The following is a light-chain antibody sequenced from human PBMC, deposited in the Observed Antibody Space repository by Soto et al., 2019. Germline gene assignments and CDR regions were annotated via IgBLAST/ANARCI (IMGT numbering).Light chain of an antibody. CDR1: QSVGSL. J-gene: IGKJ1*01. Sequence: EIVLTQSPGTLSLSPGEIAILSCRASQSVGSLLAWYQHIPGQAPRLLIFDASYRAAGIPARFSGSGSGTHFTLTISSLQPEDFATYYCQQHYNTPRTFGQGTKVDI. CDR2: DAS. CDR3: QQHYNTPRT. V-gene: IGKV3-11*01.